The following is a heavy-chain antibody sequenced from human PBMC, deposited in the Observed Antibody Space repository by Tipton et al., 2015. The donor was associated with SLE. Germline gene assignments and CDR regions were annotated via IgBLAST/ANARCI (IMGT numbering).Heavy chain of an antibody. D-gene: IGHD2-15*01. CDR1: GGSISSYY. CDR2: IYYSGST. Sequence: TLSLTCTVSGGSISSYYWSWIRQPPGKGLEWIGYIYYSGSTNYNPSLKSRVTISVDTSKNQFSLKLSSVTAADTAVYYCARHIRYCSGGSCNDAFDIWGQGTMVTVSS. CDR3: ARHIRYCSGGSCNDAFDI. V-gene: IGHV4-59*08. J-gene: IGHJ3*02.